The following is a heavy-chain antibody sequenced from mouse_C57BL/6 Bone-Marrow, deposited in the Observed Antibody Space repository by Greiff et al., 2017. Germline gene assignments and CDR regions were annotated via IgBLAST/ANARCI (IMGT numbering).Heavy chain of an antibody. D-gene: IGHD1-1*01. CDR1: GYTFTSYG. V-gene: IGHV1-81*01. J-gene: IGHJ3*01. Sequence: VQLQQSGAELARPGASVKLSCKASGYTFTSYGISWVKQRTGQGLEWIGEIYPRSGNTYYNEKFKGKATLTADKSSSTAYMELRSLTSEDSAVYFCAVLYYYGSSAFAYWGQGTLVTVSA. CDR3: AVLYYYGSSAFAY. CDR2: IYPRSGNT.